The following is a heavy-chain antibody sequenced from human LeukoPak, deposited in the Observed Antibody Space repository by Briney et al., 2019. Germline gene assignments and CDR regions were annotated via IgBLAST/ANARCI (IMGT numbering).Heavy chain of an antibody. V-gene: IGHV6-1*01. CDR3: ARGQSGVVVITRSDAFDI. CDR1: GDSVSSNSAA. CDR2: TYYRSKWYN. J-gene: IGHJ3*02. D-gene: IGHD3-22*01. Sequence: SQTLSLTCAISGDSVSSNSAAWNWIRQSPSRGLEWLGRTYYRSKWYNAYAVSVKSRITINPDTSKNQFSLQLNSVTPEDTAVYYCARGQSGVVVITRSDAFDIWGQGTMVTVSS.